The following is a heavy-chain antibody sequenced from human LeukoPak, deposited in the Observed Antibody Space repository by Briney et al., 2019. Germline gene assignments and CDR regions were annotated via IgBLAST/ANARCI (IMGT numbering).Heavy chain of an antibody. CDR1: GFTFGSYA. V-gene: IGHV3-23*01. CDR3: AKSGFGSSYSDY. Sequence: GGSLRLSCAASGFTFGSYAMSWVRQSPRKGLEWVSGTSGSGGSTYYADSAKGRFTISRDNSKNTLYLQMNSLRAEDTAVYYCAKSGFGSSYSDYWGQGTLVTVSS. CDR2: TSGSGGST. J-gene: IGHJ4*02. D-gene: IGHD6-6*01.